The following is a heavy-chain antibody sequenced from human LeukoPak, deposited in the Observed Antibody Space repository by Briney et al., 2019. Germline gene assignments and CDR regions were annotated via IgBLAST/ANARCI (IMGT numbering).Heavy chain of an antibody. J-gene: IGHJ4*02. D-gene: IGHD2-2*01. CDR2: IYYSGST. V-gene: IGHV4-39*01. CDR1: GVSISSGHYY. Sequence: SETLSLTCTVSGVSISSGHYYWGWIRQPPGKGLEWIGSIYYSGSTYYNPSLKSRVTISVDTSKNQFSLDLTSVTATDTAVYYCARLVGSCSTTSCSFDYWGQGTLVTVPS. CDR3: ARLVGSCSTTSCSFDY.